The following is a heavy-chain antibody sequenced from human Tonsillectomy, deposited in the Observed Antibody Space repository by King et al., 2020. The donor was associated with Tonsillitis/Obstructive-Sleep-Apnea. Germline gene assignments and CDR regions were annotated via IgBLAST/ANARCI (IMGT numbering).Heavy chain of an antibody. CDR3: AKGGVQRHYMDV. CDR2: IWNDGSIK. CDR1: GFTFSSYG. J-gene: IGHJ6*03. D-gene: IGHD1-1*01. V-gene: IGHV3-33*06. Sequence: QLVQSGGGVVQPGRSLRLSCAASGFTFSSYGMHWVRQPPARGREWVPVIWNDGSIKNYADSVKGRFTISGDNSKNTLYLQMNSLRAEETAVFYCAKGGVQRHYMDVWGKGTTVTVAS.